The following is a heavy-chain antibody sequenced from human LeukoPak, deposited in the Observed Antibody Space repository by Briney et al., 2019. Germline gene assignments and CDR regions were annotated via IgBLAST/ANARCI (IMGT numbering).Heavy chain of an antibody. CDR2: IYHSGST. CDR1: GGSFSGHY. V-gene: IGHV4-34*01. D-gene: IGHD1-26*01. J-gene: IGHJ4*02. Sequence: SETLSLTCVVYGGSFSGHYWSWVRQPPGKGLEWIGYIYHSGSTYYNPSLKSRVTISVDRSKNQFSLKLSSVTAADTAVYYCARLSGSPDYFDYWGQGTPVTVSS. CDR3: ARLSGSPDYFDY.